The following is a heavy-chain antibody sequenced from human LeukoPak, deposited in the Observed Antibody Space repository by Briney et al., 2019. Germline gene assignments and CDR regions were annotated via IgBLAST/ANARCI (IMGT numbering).Heavy chain of an antibody. CDR2: ISSSSSTI. CDR3: ARGYYYGSGSVY. Sequence: GGSLRLSCAASGFTFSSYSMNWVRQAPGKGLEWVSSISSSSSTIYYADSVKGRFTISRDNAKNSLYLQMNSLRAEDTAVYYCARGYYYGSGSVYWGQGTLVTVSS. CDR1: GFTFSSYS. J-gene: IGHJ4*02. D-gene: IGHD3-10*01. V-gene: IGHV3-48*04.